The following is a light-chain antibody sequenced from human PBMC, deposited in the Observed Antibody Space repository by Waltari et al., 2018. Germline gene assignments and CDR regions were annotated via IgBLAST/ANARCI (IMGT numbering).Light chain of an antibody. CDR1: QSVNSR. CDR2: GPS. J-gene: IGKJ1*01. CDR3: QQYNDWPLT. Sequence: EIVITPSPVTPSASPGDRVTLSCRASQSVNSRFAWYQQKPGQAPTLLIYGPSTRATGIPARFSGSGSATEFTLTISSLQSEDFAVYYCQQYNDWPLTFGQGTKVEIK. V-gene: IGKV3-15*01.